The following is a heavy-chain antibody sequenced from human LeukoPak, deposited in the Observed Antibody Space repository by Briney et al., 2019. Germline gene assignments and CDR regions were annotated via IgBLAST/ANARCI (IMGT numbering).Heavy chain of an antibody. CDR2: ISAYNGNT. V-gene: IGHV1-18*01. CDR3: ARGLDRLAVVGTTIREFDY. Sequence: ASVKVSCKASGYTFTSYGISWVRHAPGQGLEWMGWISAYNGNTNYAQKLQGRVTMTTDTSTSTAYMELRSLRSDDTAVYYCARGLDRLAVVGTTIREFDYWGQGTLVTVSS. CDR1: GYTFTSYG. D-gene: IGHD6-19*01. J-gene: IGHJ4*02.